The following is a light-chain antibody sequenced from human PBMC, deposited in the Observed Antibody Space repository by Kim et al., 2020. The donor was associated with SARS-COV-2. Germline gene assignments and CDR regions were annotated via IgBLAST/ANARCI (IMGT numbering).Light chain of an antibody. CDR3: QAWDSTTASV. CDR2: HDN. CDR1: KLGDKY. V-gene: IGLV3-1*01. J-gene: IGLJ2*01. Sequence: YELTQPPSVSVSPGLTASITCSGDKLGDKYPSWYQQRPGQSPVLVIYHDNQRPSGIPARFSGSNFGTTATLTITETQAVDEADYYCQAWDSTTASVFGGGTQLTVL.